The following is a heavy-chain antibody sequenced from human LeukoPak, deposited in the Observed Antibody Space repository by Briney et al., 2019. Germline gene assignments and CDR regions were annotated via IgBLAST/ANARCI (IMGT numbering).Heavy chain of an antibody. Sequence: GGSLRLSCAASGFTFGSYGMSWVRQAPGKGLEWVSFITPNADRTSYADSVEGRFTISRDNPRNTLYMQMNSLRDEGTALYYCAIMHGYYDGSGYWVQWGQGTLVTVSS. CDR1: GFTFGSYG. CDR2: ITPNADRT. D-gene: IGHD3-22*01. CDR3: AIMHGYYDGSGYWVQ. J-gene: IGHJ1*01. V-gene: IGHV3-23*01.